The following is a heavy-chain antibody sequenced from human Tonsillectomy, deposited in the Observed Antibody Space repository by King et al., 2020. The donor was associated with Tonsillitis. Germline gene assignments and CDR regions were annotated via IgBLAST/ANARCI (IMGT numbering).Heavy chain of an antibody. Sequence: VQLVESGGGLVQPGGSLRLSCAGSGFSFSSHAMTWVRQAPGKGLEWVSSISGRSTRTDYADSVKGRFTISRDNYKNMVYLQMNSLRAEDTAVYYCAQDRAVAGDPYFFVTWGQGTLVTVSS. V-gene: IGHV3-23*04. CDR1: GFSFSSHA. CDR2: ISGRSTRT. D-gene: IGHD6-19*01. CDR3: AQDRAVAGDPYFFVT. J-gene: IGHJ5*02.